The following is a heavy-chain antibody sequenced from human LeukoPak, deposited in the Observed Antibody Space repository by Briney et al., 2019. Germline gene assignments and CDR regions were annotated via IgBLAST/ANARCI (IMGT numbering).Heavy chain of an antibody. CDR3: ARDPIPRHYYDSSRYFDL. D-gene: IGHD3-22*01. CDR2: IYYSGST. J-gene: IGHJ2*01. Sequence: SETLSLTCTVSGGSISSYYWSWIRQPAGKGLEWIGYIYYSGSTNYNPSLKSRVTISVDTSKNQFSLKLSSVTAADTAVYYCARDPIPRHYYDSSRYFDLWGRGTLVTVSS. V-gene: IGHV4-59*01. CDR1: GGSISSYY.